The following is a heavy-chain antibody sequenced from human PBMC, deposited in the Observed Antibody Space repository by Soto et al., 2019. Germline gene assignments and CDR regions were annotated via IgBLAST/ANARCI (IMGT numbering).Heavy chain of an antibody. V-gene: IGHV1-3*01. J-gene: IGHJ6*02. CDR2: INAGNGKT. Sequence: QVQLVQSGAEVKKPGASVKVSCKASGYTFSNYATHWVRQAPGQRLEWMGWINAGNGKTKYSQNFQGRVTITRDTSASTAYMELSSLRSEDTAVYYCANNGDYYYYGMDVWCQGTTVTVSS. CDR3: ANNGDYYYYGMDV. CDR1: GYTFSNYA. D-gene: IGHD4-17*01.